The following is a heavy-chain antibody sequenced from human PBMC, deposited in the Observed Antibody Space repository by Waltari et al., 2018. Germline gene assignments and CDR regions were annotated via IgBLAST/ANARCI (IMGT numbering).Heavy chain of an antibody. V-gene: IGHV1-69*04. CDR2: IILVLGEA. CDR3: AAHDSFDI. J-gene: IGHJ3*02. CDR1: GGPFPTYG. Sequence: VLLEQSGAEVKKAGSSVTVSFTASGGPFPTYGVSWGRQAPGQGLEWMGKIILVLGEADYAQKVKGRLTITADKSTSTAYMELTSLRSDDTAVYYCAAHDSFDIWGQGTKVTVSS.